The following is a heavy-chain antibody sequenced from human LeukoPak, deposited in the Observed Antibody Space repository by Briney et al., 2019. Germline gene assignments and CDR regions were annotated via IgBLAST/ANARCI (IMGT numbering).Heavy chain of an antibody. CDR3: ATGYCSSTSFPHNWFDP. Sequence: SQTLSLTCTVSGGSISSGGYYWSWIRQHPGKGLEWIGYIYYSGSTYYNPSLKSRVTISVDTSKNQFSLKLSSVTAADTAVYYCATGYCSSTSFPHNWFDPWGQGTLVTVSS. D-gene: IGHD2-2*01. CDR2: IYYSGST. CDR1: GGSISSGGYY. J-gene: IGHJ5*02. V-gene: IGHV4-31*03.